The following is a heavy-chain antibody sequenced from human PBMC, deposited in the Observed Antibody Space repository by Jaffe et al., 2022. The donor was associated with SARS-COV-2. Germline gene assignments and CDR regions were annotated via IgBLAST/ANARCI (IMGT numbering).Heavy chain of an antibody. Sequence: EVQLVESGGGLVQPGRSLRLSCTASGFTFEHFAMHWVRQPPGKGLEWVSGISWNTDNMAYADSVRGRFTISRDNAENSLFLQMNSLRPEDTALYFCAKDWHSSTVTTSPLDSWGQGTLVTVSS. J-gene: IGHJ4*02. D-gene: IGHD4-17*01. V-gene: IGHV3-9*01. CDR1: GFTFEHFA. CDR2: ISWNTDNM. CDR3: AKDWHSSTVTTSPLDS.